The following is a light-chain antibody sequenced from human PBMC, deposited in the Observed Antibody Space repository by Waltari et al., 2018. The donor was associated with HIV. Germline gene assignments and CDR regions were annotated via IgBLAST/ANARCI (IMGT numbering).Light chain of an antibody. J-gene: IGKJ2*01. CDR2: AAS. Sequence: DIQMTQSPSSLAASVGDRVTISCRASQPIANFLNWYQQRPGTAPKLLIYAASSLQSGVPSRFSGSGSGTEFTLTISSLQPEDFVTYFCQQSYSSPDSFGQGTKLEIK. CDR1: QPIANF. CDR3: QQSYSSPDS. V-gene: IGKV1-39*01.